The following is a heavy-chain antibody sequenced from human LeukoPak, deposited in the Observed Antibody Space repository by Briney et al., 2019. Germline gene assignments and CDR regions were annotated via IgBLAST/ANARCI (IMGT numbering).Heavy chain of an antibody. J-gene: IGHJ4*02. D-gene: IGHD2-15*01. CDR2: IYYSGST. CDR1: GGSVSSGSYY. Sequence: SETLSLTCTVSGGSVSSGSYYWSWLRQPPGKGLEWIGYIYYSGSTNYNPSLKSRVTISVDTSKNQFSLKLSSVTAADTAVYYCARETLWCSGGSCYHYLDYWGQGTLVTVSS. V-gene: IGHV4-61*01. CDR3: ARETLWCSGGSCYHYLDY.